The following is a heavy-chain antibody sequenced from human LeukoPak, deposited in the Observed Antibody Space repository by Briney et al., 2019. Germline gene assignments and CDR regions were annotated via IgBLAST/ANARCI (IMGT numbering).Heavy chain of an antibody. D-gene: IGHD4-11*01. CDR3: ARVAVTYQYYMDV. J-gene: IGHJ6*03. V-gene: IGHV1-2*02. CDR2: INPNSGGT. CDR1: GYTFTGYY. Sequence: ASVKVSCKASGYTFTGYYMHWVRQAPGQGLEWMGWINPNSGGTNYAQKFQGRVTMTRDTSISTAYMELSRLRSDDTAVYYCARVAVTYQYYMDVWGRGTTVTVSS.